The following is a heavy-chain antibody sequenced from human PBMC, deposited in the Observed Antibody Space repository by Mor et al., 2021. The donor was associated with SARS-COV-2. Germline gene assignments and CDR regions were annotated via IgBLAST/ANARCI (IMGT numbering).Heavy chain of an antibody. J-gene: IGHJ4*02. D-gene: IGHD6-6*01. Sequence: VRQAPGKGLEWVPVISYDGTNKYYSDSVKGRFTISRDNSKNTLYLQMNSLRTDDAAVYYCARGRNLYSNSPQRLEYWGQGTLVTVSS. CDR3: ARGRNLYSNSPQRLEY. V-gene: IGHV3-30*03. CDR2: ISYDGTNK.